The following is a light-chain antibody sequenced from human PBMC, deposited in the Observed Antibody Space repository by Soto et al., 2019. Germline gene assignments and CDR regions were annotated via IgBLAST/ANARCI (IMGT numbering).Light chain of an antibody. CDR1: QSVRNK. V-gene: IGKV3-15*01. CDR3: QQYNSGSAIT. J-gene: IGKJ5*01. CDR2: DTS. Sequence: EIILTQSPSTVSVSPGERVTLSCRASQSVRNKLAWYQQQPGQAPRVLIYDTSTRATGLPARFSGSGSGTDFTLTISSLQSEDSAVYYCQQYNSGSAITFGQGTRLEIK.